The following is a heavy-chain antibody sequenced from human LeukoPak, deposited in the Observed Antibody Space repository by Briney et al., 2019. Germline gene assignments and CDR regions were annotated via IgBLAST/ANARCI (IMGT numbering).Heavy chain of an antibody. Sequence: GGSLRPSGAGFGFTSRGDSMNWVRQAPGKGLEWVSYISSSGNTKHYVDSVKGRFTISRDNAKNSVYLQMNSLRNEDTAVYYCARDLTSVPTRWGQGTLVTVSS. CDR1: GFTSRGDS. V-gene: IGHV3-48*02. CDR3: ARDLTSVPTR. D-gene: IGHD4-17*01. J-gene: IGHJ4*02. CDR2: ISSSGNTK.